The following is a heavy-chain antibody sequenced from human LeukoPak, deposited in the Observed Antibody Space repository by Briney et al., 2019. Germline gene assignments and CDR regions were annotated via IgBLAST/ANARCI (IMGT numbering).Heavy chain of an antibody. D-gene: IGHD2-21*01. CDR1: GLTFSTYG. V-gene: IGHV3-30*02. CDR2: IRYDGSNK. J-gene: IGHJ4*02. Sequence: GGSLRLSCAASGLTFSTYGMHWVRQAPGKGLEWVAFIRYDGSNKYYADSVKGRFTISRDNSKNTLYLQMNSLRAEDTAVYYCARADWRVVDYWGQGTLVTVSS. CDR3: ARADWRVVDY.